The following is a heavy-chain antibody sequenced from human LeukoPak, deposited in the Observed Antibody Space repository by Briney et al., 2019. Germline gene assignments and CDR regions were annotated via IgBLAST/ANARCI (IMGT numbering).Heavy chain of an antibody. CDR3: ARRPVGTAKYYFDP. D-gene: IGHD1-26*01. V-gene: IGHV3-23*01. Sequence: GGSLRLSCAASGFTFSSYAMSWVRQAPGKGLEWVSAISGSGGSTYYADSVKGRFTISRDNAQNSLYLQMNNLRAEDTAVYYCARRPVGTAKYYFDPWGQGTLVTVSS. CDR2: ISGSGGST. CDR1: GFTFSSYA. J-gene: IGHJ5*02.